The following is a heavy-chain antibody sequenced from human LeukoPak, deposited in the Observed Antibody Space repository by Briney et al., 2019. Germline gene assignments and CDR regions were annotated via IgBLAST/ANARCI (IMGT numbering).Heavy chain of an antibody. CDR1: GYTFTSYY. CDR2: INPSGGST. D-gene: IGHD5-18*01. CDR3: ARGQLWLLKNYGMDV. Sequence: ASVKVSCKASGYTFTSYYMHWVRQAPGQGLEWMGIINPSGGSTSYAQKFQGRVTMARDTSTSTVYMELSSLRSEDTAVYYCARGQLWLLKNYGMDVWGQGTTVTVSS. V-gene: IGHV1-46*01. J-gene: IGHJ6*02.